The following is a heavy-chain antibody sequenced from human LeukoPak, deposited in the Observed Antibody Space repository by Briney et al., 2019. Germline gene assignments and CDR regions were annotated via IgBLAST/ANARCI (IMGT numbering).Heavy chain of an antibody. Sequence: GGSLRLSCAASGFTFSSYAMSWVRPAPGKGLEWVSAISGSGGSTYYADSVKGRFTVSRDNSKNTLYLQMNSLRAEDTAVYYCAKERYSSSSPLDYWGQGTLVTVSS. CDR2: ISGSGGST. D-gene: IGHD6-6*01. CDR1: GFTFSSYA. V-gene: IGHV3-23*01. J-gene: IGHJ4*02. CDR3: AKERYSSSSPLDY.